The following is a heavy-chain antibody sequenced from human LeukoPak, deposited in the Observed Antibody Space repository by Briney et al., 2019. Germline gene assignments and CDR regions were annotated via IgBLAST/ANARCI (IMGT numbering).Heavy chain of an antibody. V-gene: IGHV4-59*01. CDR2: IYYTGKT. CDR1: GGSFSGYY. Sequence: SETLSLTCAVYGGSFSGYYWSWLRQPPGKALEWIGYIYYTGKTYYNPSLEGRVTILVDTSRNHSSVKLSSVTAADTAVYYCARSQDYYGSGDYWSQGTLVTVSS. J-gene: IGHJ4*02. D-gene: IGHD3-10*01. CDR3: ARSQDYYGSGDY.